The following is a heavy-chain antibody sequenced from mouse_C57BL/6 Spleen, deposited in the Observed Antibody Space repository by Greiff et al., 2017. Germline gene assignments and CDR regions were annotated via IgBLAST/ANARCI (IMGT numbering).Heavy chain of an antibody. J-gene: IGHJ2*01. CDR3: ARDYYGSSSYLDY. CDR2: ISSGSSTI. Sequence: EVKLVESGGGLVKPGGSLKLSCAASGFTFSDYGMHWVRQAPEKGLEWVAYISSGSSTIYYADTVKGRFTISRDNAKNTLFLQMTSLRSEDTAMYYCARDYYGSSSYLDYWGQGTTLTVSS. CDR1: GFTFSDYG. V-gene: IGHV5-17*01. D-gene: IGHD1-1*01.